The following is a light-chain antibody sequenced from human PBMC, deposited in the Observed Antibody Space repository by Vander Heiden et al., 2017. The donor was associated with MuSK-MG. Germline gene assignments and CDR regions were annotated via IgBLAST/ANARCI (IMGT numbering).Light chain of an antibody. CDR1: QSISNY. CDR2: TAS. V-gene: IGKV1-39*01. CDR3: QQSDSTPRT. J-gene: IGKJ1*01. Sequence: DIQMTQSPSSLSASVEDRVTITCRASQSISNYLNWYQQKPGKAPQLLIYTASSLQSGVPSRFSGSGSGTDFTLTISRLQPEDFATYYCQQSDSTPRTFGQGTKVEIK.